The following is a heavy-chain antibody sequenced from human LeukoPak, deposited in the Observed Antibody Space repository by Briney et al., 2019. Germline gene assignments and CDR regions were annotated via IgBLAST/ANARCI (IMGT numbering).Heavy chain of an antibody. CDR2: INWNGGST. D-gene: IGHD2-2*01. CDR1: GFTFDDYG. Sequence: PGGSLRLSCAASGFTFDDYGMSWVRQAPGKGLEWVSGINWNGGSTGYADSVKGRFTIPRDNAKNSLYLQMNSLRAEDTALYYCAREGLGYCSSTSCYRDAFDIWGQGTMVTVSS. CDR3: AREGLGYCSSTSCYRDAFDI. J-gene: IGHJ3*02. V-gene: IGHV3-20*04.